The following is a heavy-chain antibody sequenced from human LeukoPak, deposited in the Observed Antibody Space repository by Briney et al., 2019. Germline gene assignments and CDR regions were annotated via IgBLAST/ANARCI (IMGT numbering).Heavy chain of an antibody. CDR3: ARPYDDSGYYYNY. CDR1: GYTFTGYY. Sequence: ASVKVSCKASGYTFTGYYMHWVRQAPGQGLEWMGRINPNSGGTNYAQKFQGRVTMTRDTSISTAYMELSRLRSDDTAVYYCARPYDDSGYYYNYWGQGTLVTVSS. V-gene: IGHV1-2*06. D-gene: IGHD3-22*01. CDR2: INPNSGGT. J-gene: IGHJ4*02.